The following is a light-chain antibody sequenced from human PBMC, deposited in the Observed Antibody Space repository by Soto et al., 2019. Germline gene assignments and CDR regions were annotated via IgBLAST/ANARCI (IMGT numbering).Light chain of an antibody. Sequence: DIQMTQSPSTLSASVRDRVTITCRASQSISSGLAWYQQKPGKAPKLLIYDASSLESGVPSRFSGSGSGTEFTLTISGLQPDDFATYYCHQYNSYSPWTFGQGTKVDIK. CDR1: QSISSG. V-gene: IGKV1-5*01. J-gene: IGKJ1*01. CDR3: HQYNSYSPWT. CDR2: DAS.